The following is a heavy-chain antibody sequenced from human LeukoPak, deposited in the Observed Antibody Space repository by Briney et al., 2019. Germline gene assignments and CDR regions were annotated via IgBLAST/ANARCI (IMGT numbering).Heavy chain of an antibody. Sequence: GGSLRLSCAASGFTFGNYWMSWVRQAPGKGLEWVSVIWSDGTNKYYAASVKGRFTISRDDFDKTVYLQMSSLRPDDTGVYYCARDAQRGFDYSNSLQYWGQGTPVTVST. J-gene: IGHJ4*02. D-gene: IGHD4-11*01. CDR2: IWSDGTNK. CDR1: GFTFGNYW. CDR3: ARDAQRGFDYSNSLQY. V-gene: IGHV3-33*08.